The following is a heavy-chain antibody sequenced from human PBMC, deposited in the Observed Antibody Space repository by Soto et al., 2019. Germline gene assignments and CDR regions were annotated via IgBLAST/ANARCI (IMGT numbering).Heavy chain of an antibody. CDR2: ISYDGSNK. CDR1: GFTFSSYA. Sequence: ESGGGVVQPGRSLRLSCAASGFTFSSYAMHWVRQAPGKGLEWVAVISYDGSNKYYADSVKGRFTISRDNSKNTLYLQMNSLRAEDTAVYYCARVPKDIVVVPAAWGDGYFDYWGQGTLVTVSS. J-gene: IGHJ4*02. D-gene: IGHD2-2*01. V-gene: IGHV3-30-3*01. CDR3: ARVPKDIVVVPAAWGDGYFDY.